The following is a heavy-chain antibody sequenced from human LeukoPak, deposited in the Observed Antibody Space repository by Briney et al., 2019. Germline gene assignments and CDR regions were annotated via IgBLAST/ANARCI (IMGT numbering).Heavy chain of an antibody. J-gene: IGHJ4*02. CDR1: GGTFSSYA. Sequence: GSVKVSCKASGGTFSSYAISWVRQAPGQGLEWMGWISAYNGNTNYAQKLQGRVTMTTDTSTSTAYMELRSLRSDDTAVYYCARGVVTAIHFDYWGQGTLVTVSS. CDR3: ARGVVTAIHFDY. CDR2: ISAYNGNT. V-gene: IGHV1-18*01. D-gene: IGHD2-21*02.